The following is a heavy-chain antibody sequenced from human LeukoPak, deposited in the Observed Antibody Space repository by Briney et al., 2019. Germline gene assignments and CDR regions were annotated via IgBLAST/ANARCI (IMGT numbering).Heavy chain of an antibody. V-gene: IGHV3-23*01. CDR2: ISNTGGST. Sequence: GVSLRLSCAASGFSFYTYAMSWVRQAPGKGLEWVSAISNTGGSTYYADSVKGRFTISRDKSKNTLSLQMNSLRAEDTAVYYCAQQVGYCSSGSCYFTYWGQGTLVTVSS. D-gene: IGHD2-15*01. J-gene: IGHJ1*01. CDR1: GFSFYTYA. CDR3: AQQVGYCSSGSCYFTY.